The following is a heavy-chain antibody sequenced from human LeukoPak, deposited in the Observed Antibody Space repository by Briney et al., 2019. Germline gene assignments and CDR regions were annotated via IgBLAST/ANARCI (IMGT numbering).Heavy chain of an antibody. V-gene: IGHV1-8*01. CDR2: MNPNSGNT. J-gene: IGHJ5*02. CDR3: ATVSCSSTSCYGLKVHWFDP. CDR1: GYTFTSYD. D-gene: IGHD2-2*01. Sequence: ASVKVSCKASGYTFTSYDINWVRQAPGQGLEWMGWMNPNSGNTGYAQKFQGRVTMTRNTSISTAYMELSSLRSEDTAVYYCATVSCSSTSCYGLKVHWFDPWGQGTLVTVSS.